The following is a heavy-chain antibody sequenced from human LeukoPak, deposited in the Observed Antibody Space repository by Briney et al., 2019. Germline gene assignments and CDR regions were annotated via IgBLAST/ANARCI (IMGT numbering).Heavy chain of an antibody. CDR3: ARHADHIWFGELC. J-gene: IGHJ4*02. CDR1: GGSISSYY. V-gene: IGHV4-59*08. CDR2: IYYSGST. Sequence: SETLSLTCTVSGGSISSYYWSWIRQPPGKGLEWIGYIYYSGSTDYNPSLKSRVTISVDTSKNQFSLKLSSVTAADTAVYYCARHADHIWFGELCWGQGTLVTVSS. D-gene: IGHD3-10*01.